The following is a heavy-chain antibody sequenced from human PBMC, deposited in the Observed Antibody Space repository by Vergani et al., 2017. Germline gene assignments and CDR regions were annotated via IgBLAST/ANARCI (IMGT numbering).Heavy chain of an antibody. J-gene: IGHJ3*01. CDR1: GDSISRSHYY. CDR2: ISSSGSP. D-gene: IGHD3-10*01. V-gene: IGHV4-39*02. Sequence: QVQLQQWGAGLLKPSETLSLTCAVYGDSISRSHYYWGFIRQPPGKGLEWIGSISSSGSPYYNPTLKSRLAFSVDTSKNLFSLRLKSVTATDTGMYYCARPVGPSAIADGYHVWGQGTMVTVS. CDR3: ARPVGPSAIADGYHV.